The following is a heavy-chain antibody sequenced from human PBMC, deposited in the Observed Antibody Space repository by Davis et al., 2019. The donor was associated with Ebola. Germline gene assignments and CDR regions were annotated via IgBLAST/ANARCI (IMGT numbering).Heavy chain of an antibody. CDR3: ARDSSTIFGVVTPDAFDI. CDR1: GYTFTSYG. J-gene: IGHJ3*02. D-gene: IGHD3-3*01. V-gene: IGHV1-18*01. Sequence: ASVKVSCKASGYTFTSYGISWVRQAPGQGLEWMGWISAYNGNTNYAQKLQGRVTMTTDTSTSTAYMELRSLRSDDTAVYYCARDSSTIFGVVTPDAFDIWGQGTMVTVSS. CDR2: ISAYNGNT.